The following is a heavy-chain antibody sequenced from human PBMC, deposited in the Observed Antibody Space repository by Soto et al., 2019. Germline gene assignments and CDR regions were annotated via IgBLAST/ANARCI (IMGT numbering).Heavy chain of an antibody. Sequence: SETLSLTCAVYGGSFSGYYWSWIRQPPGKGLEWIGEINHSGSTNYNPSLKSRVTISVDTSKNQFSLKLSSVTAADTAVYYCARGDRVWFVGSSRYFDYWGQGTLVTVSS. CDR1: GGSFSGYY. D-gene: IGHD6-6*01. CDR3: ARGDRVWFVGSSRYFDY. V-gene: IGHV4-34*01. CDR2: INHSGST. J-gene: IGHJ4*02.